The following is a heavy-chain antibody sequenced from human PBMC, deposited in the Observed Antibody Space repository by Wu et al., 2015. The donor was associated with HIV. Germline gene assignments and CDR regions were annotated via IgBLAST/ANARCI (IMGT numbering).Heavy chain of an antibody. CDR3: ARDEAVTGNPSGPTRFDP. V-gene: IGHV1-69*05. Sequence: QVQLVQSGAEVRKPGSSVKVSCKASGGTFSSYAISWVRQAPGQGLEWMGGIIPIFGTPNYAQKFQGRVTITTDESTSTAYMELSSLRSEDTAVYYCARDEAVTGNPSGPTRFDPVGPGNPGPPSPQ. CDR1: GGTFSSYA. J-gene: IGHJ5*02. CDR2: IIPIFGTP. D-gene: IGHD6-19*01.